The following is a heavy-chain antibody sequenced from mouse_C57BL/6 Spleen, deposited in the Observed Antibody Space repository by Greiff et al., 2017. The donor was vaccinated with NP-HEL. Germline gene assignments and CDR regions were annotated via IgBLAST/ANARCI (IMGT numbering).Heavy chain of an antibody. CDR3: ARGGNYVYYAMDY. V-gene: IGHV1-54*01. D-gene: IGHD2-1*01. CDR2: INPGSGGT. Sequence: VQLQQSGAELVRPGTSVKVSCKASGYAFTNYLIEWVKQRPGQGLEWIGVINPGSGGTNYNEKFKGKATLTADKSSSTAYMQLSSLTSEDSAVDFCARGGNYVYYAMDYWGQGTSVTVSS. CDR1: GYAFTNYL. J-gene: IGHJ4*01.